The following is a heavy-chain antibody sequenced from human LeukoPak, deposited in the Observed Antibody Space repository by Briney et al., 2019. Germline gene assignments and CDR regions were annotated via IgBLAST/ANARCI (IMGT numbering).Heavy chain of an antibody. CDR1: GFTFDDYA. D-gene: IGHD6-13*01. CDR2: ISWNSGSI. V-gene: IGHV3-9*01. J-gene: IGHJ4*02. CDR3: AKAEYSSLDY. Sequence: PGGSLRLSCAASGFTFDDYAVHWARQAPGKGLEWVSGISWNSGSIGYADSVKGRFTISRDNAKNSLYLQMNSLRAEDTALYYCAKAEYSSLDYWGQGTLVTVSS.